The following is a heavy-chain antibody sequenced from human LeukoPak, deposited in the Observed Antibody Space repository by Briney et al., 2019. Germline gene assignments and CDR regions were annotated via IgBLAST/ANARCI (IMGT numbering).Heavy chain of an antibody. J-gene: IGHJ6*03. Sequence: PGGSLRLSCAASGFTFTSYSMSWVRQAIGKGLECVAKIKEDGSEKHYVDSVKGRFTISRDNAKNSLYLQMDNLRAEDTAVYYCARISSSWSTYYYIDVWGKGTTVTVSS. V-gene: IGHV3-7*01. CDR1: GFTFTSYS. D-gene: IGHD6-13*01. CDR2: IKEDGSEK. CDR3: ARISSSWSTYYYIDV.